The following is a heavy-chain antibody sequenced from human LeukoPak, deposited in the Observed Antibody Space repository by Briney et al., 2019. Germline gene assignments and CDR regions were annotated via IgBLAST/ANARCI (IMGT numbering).Heavy chain of an antibody. CDR1: GYTFSTFP. Sequence: ASVKVSCKASGYTFSTFPINWVRQAPGQGLEWMGWINTNTGSPTYAQGLTGRFVFSLDTSVSTAFLQINSLKAEDTALYYCVRGIDTTSYFNYRGQGTLVTVSS. D-gene: IGHD3-22*01. J-gene: IGHJ4*02. CDR2: INTNTGSP. V-gene: IGHV7-4-1*02. CDR3: VRGIDTTSYFNY.